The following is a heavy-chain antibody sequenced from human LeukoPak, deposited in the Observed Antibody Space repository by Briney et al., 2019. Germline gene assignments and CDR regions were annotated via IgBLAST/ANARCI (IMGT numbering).Heavy chain of an antibody. Sequence: SVKVSCKASGGTFSSYAISWVRQAPGQGLEWMGGIIPIFGAANYAQKFQGRVTITTDESTSTAYMGLSSLRSEDTAVYYCAGLGATTSYYYMDVWGKGTTVTVSS. V-gene: IGHV1-69*05. CDR3: AGLGATTSYYYMDV. J-gene: IGHJ6*03. CDR1: GGTFSSYA. CDR2: IIPIFGAA. D-gene: IGHD1-26*01.